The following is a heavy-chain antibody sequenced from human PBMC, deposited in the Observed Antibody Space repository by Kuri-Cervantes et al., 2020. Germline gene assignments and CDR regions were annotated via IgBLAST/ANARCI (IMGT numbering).Heavy chain of an antibody. J-gene: IGHJ2*01. V-gene: IGHV3-48*03. D-gene: IGHD6-13*01. CDR3: ARDREGIAAADWYFDL. Sequence: GGSLRLCCAASGFTFSSYEMNWVRQAPGKGLEWVSYISKSSSTLYYTDSVKGRFTISRDNAKNSLYLQMNSLRAADTAVYYCARDREGIAAADWYFDLWGRGTLVTVSS. CDR1: GFTFSSYE. CDR2: ISKSSSTL.